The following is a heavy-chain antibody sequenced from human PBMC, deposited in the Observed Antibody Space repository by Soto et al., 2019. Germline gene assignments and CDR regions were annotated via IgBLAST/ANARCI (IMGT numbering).Heavy chain of an antibody. CDR2: INHSGST. CDR1: GGSFSGYY. J-gene: IGHJ4*02. V-gene: IGHV4-34*01. D-gene: IGHD3-10*01. Sequence: SETLSLTCAVYGGSFSGYYWSWIRQPPGKGLEWIGEINHSGSTNYNPSLKSRVTISVDTSKNQFSLKLSSVTAADTAVYYCASGYDYYGSGSLFWGQGTLVTVSS. CDR3: ASGYDYYGSGSLF.